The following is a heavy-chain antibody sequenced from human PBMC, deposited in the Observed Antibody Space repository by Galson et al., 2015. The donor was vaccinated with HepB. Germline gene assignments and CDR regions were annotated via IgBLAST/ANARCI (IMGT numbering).Heavy chain of an antibody. J-gene: IGHJ6*02. D-gene: IGHD6-6*01. Sequence: SLRLSCAASGFRFNSYAMTWVRQAPGKGLEWVSDVTGGGDRTYYADFEKNRFTISRDNPKNNLFLQVNSPRVEDTAVYYCAKGAYLSSTYLYGMDLWGHGSTVIVSS. CDR1: GFRFNSYA. CDR2: VTGGGDRT. V-gene: IGHV3-23*01. CDR3: AKGAYLSSTYLYGMDL.